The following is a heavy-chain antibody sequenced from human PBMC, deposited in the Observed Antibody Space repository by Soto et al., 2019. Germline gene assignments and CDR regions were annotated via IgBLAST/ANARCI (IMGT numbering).Heavy chain of an antibody. J-gene: IGHJ6*02. Sequence: ASVKVSCKASGYTFTSYAMHWVRQAPGQRLEWMGWINAGNGNTKYSQKFQGRVTITRDTSASTAYMELSSLRSEDTAVYYCARVPRRDVVPAAINYYYYYGMDVWGQGTTVTVSS. CDR3: ARVPRRDVVPAAINYYYYYGMDV. D-gene: IGHD2-2*01. V-gene: IGHV1-3*01. CDR2: INAGNGNT. CDR1: GYTFTSYA.